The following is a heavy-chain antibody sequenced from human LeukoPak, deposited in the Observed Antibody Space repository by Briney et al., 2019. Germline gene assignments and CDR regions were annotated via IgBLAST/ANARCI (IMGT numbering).Heavy chain of an antibody. D-gene: IGHD3/OR15-3a*01. CDR1: GYTFTSYG. Sequence: ASVKVSCKASGYTFTSYGISWVRQAPGQGLEWMGWISAYNGNTNYAQKLQGRVTMTTDTTTSTAYMGLRSLRSDDTAVYYCARDLEFWGFDPWGQGTLVTVSS. CDR2: ISAYNGNT. CDR3: ARDLEFWGFDP. V-gene: IGHV1-18*01. J-gene: IGHJ5*02.